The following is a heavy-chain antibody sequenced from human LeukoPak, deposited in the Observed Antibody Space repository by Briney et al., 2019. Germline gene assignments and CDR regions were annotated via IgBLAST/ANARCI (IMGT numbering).Heavy chain of an antibody. CDR1: GYNLTSLD. CDR2: MNSNSGNT. Sequence: EASVKDFWKASGYNLTSLDINWGRQATGQGLEWMGYMNSNSGNTGDEQNYQGRVTMTRNTSISTANMELSRLRSDATVVYYCARVGYYGSCYYYIANGVYYYYMDVWGKGTTVTVSS. D-gene: IGHD3-10*01. J-gene: IGHJ6*03. CDR3: ARVGYYGSCYYYIANGVYYYYMDV. V-gene: IGHV1-8*01.